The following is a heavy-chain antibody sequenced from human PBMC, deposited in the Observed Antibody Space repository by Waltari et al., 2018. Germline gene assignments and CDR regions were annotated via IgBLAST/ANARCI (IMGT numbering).Heavy chain of an antibody. CDR2: IYYSGGT. CDR3: ARHPRRGNWFDP. D-gene: IGHD3-16*01. CDR1: GGSISISRYY. Sequence: QLRLQESGPGLVKPSETLSLTCTVSGGSISISRYYWGWLRQPPGKGLEWIGSIYYSGGTYYHPSVKSRVTISVDTSKTQFSLKLSSVTAADTAVYYCARHPRRGNWFDPWGQGTLVTVSS. J-gene: IGHJ5*02. V-gene: IGHV4-39*07.